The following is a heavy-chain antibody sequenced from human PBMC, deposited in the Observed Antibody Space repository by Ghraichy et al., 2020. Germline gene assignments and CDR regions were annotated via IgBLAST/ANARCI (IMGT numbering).Heavy chain of an antibody. CDR1: GGSISSSSYY. D-gene: IGHD3-9*01. CDR3: ARDYREIFDWLRRGTVRGSQKYYYYGMDV. Sequence: SETLSLTCTVSGGSISSSSYYWGWIRQPPGKGLEWIGSIYYSGSTYYNPSLKSRVTISVDTSKNQFSLKLSSVTAADTAVYYCARDYREIFDWLRRGTVRGSQKYYYYGMDVWGQGTTVTVSS. CDR2: IYYSGST. J-gene: IGHJ6*02. V-gene: IGHV4-39*07.